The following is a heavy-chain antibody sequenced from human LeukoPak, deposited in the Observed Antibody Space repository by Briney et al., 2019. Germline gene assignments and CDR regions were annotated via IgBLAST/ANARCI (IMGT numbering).Heavy chain of an antibody. CDR1: GFTFSSYA. Sequence: GGSLRLSCAASGFTFSSYAMHWVRQAPGKGLEYVSAISGNGGSTYYANSVKGRFTISRDNSKNTLYLQMGSLRAEDMAVYYCARDPSMQWLPPDYWGQGTLVTVSS. J-gene: IGHJ4*02. D-gene: IGHD6-19*01. CDR2: ISGNGGST. CDR3: ARDPSMQWLPPDY. V-gene: IGHV3-64*01.